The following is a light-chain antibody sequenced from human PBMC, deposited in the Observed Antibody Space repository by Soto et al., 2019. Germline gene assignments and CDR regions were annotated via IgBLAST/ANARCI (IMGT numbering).Light chain of an antibody. CDR3: YSYTTSSTRV. CDR2: DVS. CDR1: SSDGGAYNY. J-gene: IGLJ2*01. V-gene: IGLV2-14*01. Sequence: QSVLTQPASVSGSPGQSITISCTGTSSDGGAYNYVSWYQQHPGKAPKLMIYDVSNRPSGVSNRFSGSKSGNTASLTISGLQVEDEADYYCYSYTTSSTRVFGGGTKLTVL.